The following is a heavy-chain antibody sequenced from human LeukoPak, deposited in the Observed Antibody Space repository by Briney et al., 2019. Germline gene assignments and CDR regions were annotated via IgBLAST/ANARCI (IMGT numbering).Heavy chain of an antibody. Sequence: TGGSLRLSCAASGFTFSSYAMHWVRQAPGKGLEWVAVISYDGSNKYYADSVKGRFTISRDNSKNTLYLQMNSLRAEDTAVYYCASSSLTRYYDILTGGFDYWGQGTLVTVSS. CDR3: ASSSLTRYYDILTGGFDY. V-gene: IGHV3-30-3*01. D-gene: IGHD3-9*01. CDR1: GFTFSSYA. J-gene: IGHJ4*02. CDR2: ISYDGSNK.